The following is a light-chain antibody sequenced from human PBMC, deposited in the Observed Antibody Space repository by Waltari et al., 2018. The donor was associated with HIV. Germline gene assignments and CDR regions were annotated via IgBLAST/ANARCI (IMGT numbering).Light chain of an antibody. CDR1: QSISIF. V-gene: IGKV1-39*01. CDR3: QQSYDTPRT. Sequence: DIQLTQSPSSLSASVADIVTITCRASQSISIFLSWYPQKPGKAPNLLLYDASTLQSGVPSGFRDSGSGTNFTLTISSLQPEDFATYYCQQSYDTPRTFGQGTKVDIK. CDR2: DAS. J-gene: IGKJ1*01.